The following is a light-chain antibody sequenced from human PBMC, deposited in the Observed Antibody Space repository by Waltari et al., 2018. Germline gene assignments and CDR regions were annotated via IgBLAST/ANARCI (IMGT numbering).Light chain of an antibody. CDR3: CSYAGSWV. CDR1: RSGVGSYNL. Sequence: QSALTQPASVSGSPGQSIPISCTGTRSGVGSYNLVSWYQQHPGKAPKLMIYEGSKRPSGVSNRFSGSKSGNTASLTISGLQAEDEADYYCCSYAGSWVFGGGTKLTVL. J-gene: IGLJ3*02. V-gene: IGLV2-23*01. CDR2: EGS.